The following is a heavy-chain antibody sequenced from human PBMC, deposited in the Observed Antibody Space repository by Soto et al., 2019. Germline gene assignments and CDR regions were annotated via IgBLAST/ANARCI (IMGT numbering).Heavy chain of an antibody. D-gene: IGHD2-8*01. V-gene: IGHV1-18*01. J-gene: IGHJ4*02. CDR1: GYTFTNYG. CDR3: AREGVGTNPLGY. Sequence: QVQLVQSGPEVKKPGASVKVSCKASGYTFTNYGFNWVRQAPGQGLEWMGWISAYNGHTKYSQIFQARVIMTTDTSTRTAYMELRSLTSDDTAVYYCAREGVGTNPLGYWGQGTLVTVSS. CDR2: ISAYNGHT.